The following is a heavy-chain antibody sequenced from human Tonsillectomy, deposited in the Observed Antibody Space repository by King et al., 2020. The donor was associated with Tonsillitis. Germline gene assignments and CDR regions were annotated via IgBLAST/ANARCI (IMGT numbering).Heavy chain of an antibody. CDR1: GFTFSSYA. Sequence: DVQLVESGGGLVQPGGSLRLSCAASGFTFSSYAISWVRQAPGTGLEWVSAISVMGGCTYYADSVKGRFTISRDNSKNTLYLQMKSLRAEDTAVYYCAKDVRVGGYYGSGSYADYWGQGTLVTVSS. D-gene: IGHD3-10*01. V-gene: IGHV3-23*04. CDR3: AKDVRVGGYYGSGSYADY. CDR2: ISVMGGCT. J-gene: IGHJ4*02.